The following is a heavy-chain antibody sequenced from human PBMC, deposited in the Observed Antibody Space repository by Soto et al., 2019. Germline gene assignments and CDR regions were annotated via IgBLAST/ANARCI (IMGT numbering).Heavy chain of an antibody. D-gene: IGHD4-17*01. Sequence: QVQLQQWGAGLLKPSETLSLTCAVYGGSFSGYYWSWIRQPPGKGLEWIGEINRSGSTNYNPSLKSRVTISVDTSKNQFSLKLSSVTAADTAVYYCARGLYGDYELETDSPTWFDPWGQGTLVTVSS. CDR1: GGSFSGYY. CDR2: INRSGST. J-gene: IGHJ5*02. CDR3: ARGLYGDYELETDSPTWFDP. V-gene: IGHV4-34*01.